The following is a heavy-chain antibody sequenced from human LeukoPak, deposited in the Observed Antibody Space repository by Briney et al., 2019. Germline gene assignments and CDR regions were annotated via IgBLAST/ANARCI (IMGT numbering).Heavy chain of an antibody. CDR1: GGSISSSSYY. CDR3: ARDRGSYYGSGSYYKGELNWFDP. CDR2: IYCSGST. J-gene: IGHJ5*02. V-gene: IGHV4-39*07. Sequence: SETLSLTCTVSGGSISSSSYYWGWIRQPPGKGLEWIGSIYCSGSTYYNPSLKSRVTISVDTSKNQFSLKLSSVTAADTAVYYCARDRGSYYGSGSYYKGELNWFDPWGQGTLVTVSS. D-gene: IGHD3-10*01.